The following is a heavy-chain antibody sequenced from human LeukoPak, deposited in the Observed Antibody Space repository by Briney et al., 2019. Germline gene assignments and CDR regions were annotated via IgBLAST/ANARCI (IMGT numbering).Heavy chain of an antibody. CDR1: GFTFSSYW. J-gene: IGHJ4*02. V-gene: IGHV3-74*01. D-gene: IGHD2-15*01. CDR3: ARVGSGGNCN. Sequence: GGSLRLSCAASGFTFSSYWMHWVRQPPGKGPAWVSRINSDGTTTSYADSVKGRFTVSRDNAKNTLYLQMNSLRAEDTAVYYCARVGSGGNCNWGQGTLVTVSS. CDR2: INSDGTTT.